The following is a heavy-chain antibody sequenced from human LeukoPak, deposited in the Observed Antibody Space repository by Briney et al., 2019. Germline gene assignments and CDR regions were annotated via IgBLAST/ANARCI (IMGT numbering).Heavy chain of an antibody. V-gene: IGHV3-30*18. J-gene: IGHJ4*02. CDR1: GFTFSSYG. Sequence: GGSLRLSCAASGFTFSSYGMHWVRQAPGKGLEWVAVISYDGSNKYYANSVKGRFTISRDNSKTTLYLQMNSLRAEDTAVYYCAKPGKQQLAYFAYWGQGTLVTVSS. CDR2: ISYDGSNK. CDR3: AKPGKQQLAYFAY. D-gene: IGHD6-13*01.